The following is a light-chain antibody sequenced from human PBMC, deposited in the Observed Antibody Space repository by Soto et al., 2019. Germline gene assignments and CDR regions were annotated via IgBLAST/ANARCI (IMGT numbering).Light chain of an antibody. CDR3: QQYETFSGT. J-gene: IGKJ1*01. V-gene: IGKV1-5*01. CDR2: AAS. CDR1: QSVGRW. Sequence: DIKMTQSPSTLSASVGDRVTITCRASQSVGRWLAWYQQKPGRAPTVLIYAASSLQSGVPSRFSGSGSGTKFTLTIASLQPDDFATYYCQQYETFSGTFGPGTKVDIK.